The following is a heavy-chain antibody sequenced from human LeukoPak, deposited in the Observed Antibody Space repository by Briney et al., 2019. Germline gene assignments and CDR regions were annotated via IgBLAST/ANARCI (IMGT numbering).Heavy chain of an antibody. CDR1: GGSISSGGYY. V-gene: IGHV4-61*02. Sequence: SQTLSLTCTVSGGSISSGGYYWSWIRQPAGKGLEWIGRIYTSGSTNYNPSLKSRVTMSVDTSKNQFSPKLSSVTAADTAVYYCASPKGLRGTWDFWGRGTLVTVSS. J-gene: IGHJ4*02. D-gene: IGHD6-25*01. CDR2: IYTSGST. CDR3: ASPKGLRGTWDF.